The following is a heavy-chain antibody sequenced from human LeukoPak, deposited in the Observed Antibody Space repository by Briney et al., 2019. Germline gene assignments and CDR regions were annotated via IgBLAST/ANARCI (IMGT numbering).Heavy chain of an antibody. J-gene: IGHJ4*02. D-gene: IGHD3-3*01. CDR3: ARTLTIFGVVIPFDY. CDR2: IKQDGSEK. V-gene: IGHV3-7*01. CDR1: GYSITSGYH. Sequence: HASETLSLTCSVSGYSITSGYHWGWVRQAPGKGLEWVANIKQDGSEKYYVDSVKGRFTISRDNAKNSLYLQMNSLRAEDTAVYYCARTLTIFGVVIPFDYWGQGTLVTVSS.